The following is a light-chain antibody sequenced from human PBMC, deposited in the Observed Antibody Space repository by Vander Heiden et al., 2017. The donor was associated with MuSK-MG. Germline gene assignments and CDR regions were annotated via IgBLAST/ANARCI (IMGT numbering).Light chain of an antibody. V-gene: IGLV2-11*01. J-gene: IGLJ2*01. CDR2: DVS. CDR1: SSDVGGYNY. Sequence: SALPQPRSVSGPPGQSVTISCTGTSSDVGGYNYVSWYQQHPGKAPKLMIYDVSKRPSGVPDRFSGSKSGNTASLTISGRQAEEEADYYCGSYAGSYTLVFGGGTKLTVL. CDR3: GSYAGSYTLV.